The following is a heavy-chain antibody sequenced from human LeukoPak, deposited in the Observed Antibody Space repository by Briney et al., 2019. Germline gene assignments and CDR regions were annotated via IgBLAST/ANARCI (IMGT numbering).Heavy chain of an antibody. V-gene: IGHV3-53*01. CDR3: ASASCSGSSCYSGYFDY. Sequence: PGGSLRLSCEVFGFTVSPNYMSWVRQAPGKGLEWVSVIYRGGSTYYADSVRDRFIISRDNSKNTLYLQMNSLRAEDTAAYYCASASCSGSSCYSGYFDYWGQGTLVTVSS. J-gene: IGHJ4*02. D-gene: IGHD2-15*01. CDR2: IYRGGST. CDR1: GFTVSPNY.